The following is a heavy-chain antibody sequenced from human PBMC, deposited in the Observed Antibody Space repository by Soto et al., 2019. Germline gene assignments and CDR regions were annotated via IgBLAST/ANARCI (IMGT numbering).Heavy chain of an antibody. D-gene: IGHD3-22*01. J-gene: IGHJ4*02. CDR1: GGSLGIGGYY. Sequence: PETQSLTSPVSGGSLGIGGYYLSWIRQPPGKGLEWIGYIYHGGATTYNASLKSRVTISVDTSKNQFFLKVNSVTAADTAVYFCARDSSGRHDYWGQGTPVTVS. V-gene: IGHV4-61*08. CDR3: ARDSSGRHDY. CDR2: IYHGGAT.